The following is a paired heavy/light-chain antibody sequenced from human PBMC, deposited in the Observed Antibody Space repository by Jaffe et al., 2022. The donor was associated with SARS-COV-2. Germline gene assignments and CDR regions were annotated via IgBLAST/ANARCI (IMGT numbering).Light chain of an antibody. CDR1: QIINSF. Sequence: DIQMTQSPSSLSASVGDRVTITCRASQIINSFLNWYQQQPGKAPKLLIYAISSLHSGVPSRFSASGSGTDFTLTISSLQPEDFATYYCQQSYSAPRTFGGGTTVEIK. V-gene: IGKV1-39*01. CDR2: AIS. CDR3: QQSYSAPRT. J-gene: IGKJ4*01.
Heavy chain of an antibody. D-gene: IGHD3-10*01. CDR2: INSDGSDT. Sequence: EVQLVESGGGLVQPGGSLRLSCAASGFTFSSYWMHWVRQVPGKGLVWVSRINSDGSDTSYADSVKGRFTISRDNAKKTLYLQMNSLRGEDTAVYYCARAGSYYYYAMDVWGQGTTVTVSS. CDR1: GFTFSSYW. V-gene: IGHV3-74*01. J-gene: IGHJ6*02. CDR3: ARAGSYYYYAMDV.